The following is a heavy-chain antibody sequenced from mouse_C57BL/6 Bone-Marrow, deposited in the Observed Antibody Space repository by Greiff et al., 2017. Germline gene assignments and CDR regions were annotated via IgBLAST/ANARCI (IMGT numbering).Heavy chain of an antibody. Sequence: VQLQQPGAELVKPGASVKLSCKASGYTFTSYWMHWVKQRPGQGLEWIGMIHPNSGSTNYNEKFKSKATLTVDKSSSTAYMQLSSLTSEDSAVYYCAIYGDYWYFDVWGTGTTVTVSS. J-gene: IGHJ1*03. V-gene: IGHV1-64*01. D-gene: IGHD2-13*01. CDR1: GYTFTSYW. CDR3: AIYGDYWYFDV. CDR2: IHPNSGST.